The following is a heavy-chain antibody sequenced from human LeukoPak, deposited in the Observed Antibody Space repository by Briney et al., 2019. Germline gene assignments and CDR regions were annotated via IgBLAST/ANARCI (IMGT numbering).Heavy chain of an antibody. D-gene: IGHD3-16*02. CDR1: GFTFSNYW. CDR2: INIDERIT. CDR3: ARGRSSFDP. J-gene: IGHJ5*02. Sequence: GGSLRLSCAASGFTFSNYWMSWVRQAPGKGLVWVSYINIDERITGYADSVKGRFTISRDNSKNTLYLQMNSLRAEDTAVYYCARGRSSFDPWGQGTLVTVSS. V-gene: IGHV3-74*01.